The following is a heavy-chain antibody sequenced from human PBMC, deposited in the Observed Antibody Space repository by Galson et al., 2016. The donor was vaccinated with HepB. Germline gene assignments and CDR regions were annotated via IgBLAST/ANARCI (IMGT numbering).Heavy chain of an antibody. CDR1: EFTFSSYV. J-gene: IGHJ6*02. CDR3: AKEGTIFGAVPYGMDV. D-gene: IGHD3-3*01. CDR2: ISGNGGST. Sequence: SLRLSCAASEFTFSSYVMSWVRQAPGKGLEWVSTISGNGGSTYYADSVKGRFTISEDNSKNTLYLQMNSLRAEDTAVYYCAKEGTIFGAVPYGMDVWGQGTTVTVSS. V-gene: IGHV3-23*01.